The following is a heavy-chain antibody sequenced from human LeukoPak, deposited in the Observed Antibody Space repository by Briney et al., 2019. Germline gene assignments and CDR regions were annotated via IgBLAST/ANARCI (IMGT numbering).Heavy chain of an antibody. CDR3: AREVRGAFDI. J-gene: IGHJ3*02. D-gene: IGHD2-2*01. CDR1: DGSIRSNDYY. CDR2: IYNSGIT. V-gene: IGHV4-61*08. Sequence: SESLSLTCTVSDGSIRSNDYYWGWIRQPPGKGLEWIGWIYNSGITNYNPSLKSRVTISVDTSKIQFSLKLSSVTAADTAVYYCAREVRGAFDIWGQGTMVTVSS.